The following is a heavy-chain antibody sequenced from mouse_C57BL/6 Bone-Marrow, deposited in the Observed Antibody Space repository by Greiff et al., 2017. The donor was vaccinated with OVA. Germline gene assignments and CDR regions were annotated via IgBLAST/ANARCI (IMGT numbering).Heavy chain of an antibody. J-gene: IGHJ2*01. D-gene: IGHD2-5*01. V-gene: IGHV1-64*01. Sequence: VQLQQPGAELVKPGASVKLSCKASGYTFTSYWMHWVKQRPGQGLEWIGMIHPNSGSTNYNEKFKSKATLTVDTSSSTAYMQLSSLTSEDSAVYYCASRAYYSNYYFDYWGQGTTLTVSS. CDR2: IHPNSGST. CDR1: GYTFTSYW. CDR3: ASRAYYSNYYFDY.